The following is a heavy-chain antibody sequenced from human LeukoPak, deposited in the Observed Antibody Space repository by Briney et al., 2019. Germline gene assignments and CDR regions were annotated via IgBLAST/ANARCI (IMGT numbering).Heavy chain of an antibody. CDR3: ARAPTGGFYYYYYMDV. J-gene: IGHJ6*03. CDR1: GGSISSGSYC. CDR2: IYTSGST. D-gene: IGHD3-10*01. V-gene: IGHV4-61*02. Sequence: SETLSLTCTVSGGSISSGSYCWSWIRQPAGKGLEWIGRIYTSGSTNYNPSLKSRVTISVDTSKNQFSLKLSSVTAADTAVYYCARAPTGGFYYYYYMDVWGKGTTVTVSS.